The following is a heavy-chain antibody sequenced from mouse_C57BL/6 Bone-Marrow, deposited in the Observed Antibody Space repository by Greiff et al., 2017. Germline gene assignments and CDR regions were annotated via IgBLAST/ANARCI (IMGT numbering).Heavy chain of an antibody. CDR2: ISSGGDYI. Sequence: EVKLVESGEGLVKPGGSLKLSCAASGFTFSSYAMSWVRQTPEKRLEWVAYISSGGDYIYYADTVKGRFTISRDNARNTLYLQRSSLKSEDTAMYYCTRVYYYPFDYWGQGTTLTVSS. J-gene: IGHJ2*01. V-gene: IGHV5-9-1*02. CDR3: TRVYYYPFDY. D-gene: IGHD1-1*01. CDR1: GFTFSSYA.